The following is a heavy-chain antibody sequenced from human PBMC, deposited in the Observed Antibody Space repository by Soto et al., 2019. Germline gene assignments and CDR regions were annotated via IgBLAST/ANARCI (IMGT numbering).Heavy chain of an antibody. CDR2: ISAYNGNT. J-gene: IGHJ4*02. CDR3: ARDGRGPGISIVGATTYFDY. V-gene: IGHV1-18*01. Sequence: GASVKVSCKASGYTFTSYGISWVRQARGRGLEWMGWISAYNGNTNYAQKLQGRVTMTTDTSTSTAYMELRSLRSDDTAVYYCARDGRGPGISIVGATTYFDYWGQGTLVTVST. D-gene: IGHD1-26*01. CDR1: GYTFTSYG.